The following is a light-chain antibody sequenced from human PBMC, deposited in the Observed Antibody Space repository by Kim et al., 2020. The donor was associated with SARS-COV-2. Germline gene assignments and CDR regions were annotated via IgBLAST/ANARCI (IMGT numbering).Light chain of an antibody. Sequence: QSVMTQPPSASGTPGQRVTISCSGTSSNIGKNTVNWYQQLPGAAPKLLIHSNSQRPSGVPDRFSGSKSGTSASLAISGLQSEDEGDYFCAAWDDSLSGFVFAPGTEVTVL. V-gene: IGLV1-44*01. CDR2: SNS. CDR1: SSNIGKNT. CDR3: AAWDDSLSGFV. J-gene: IGLJ1*01.